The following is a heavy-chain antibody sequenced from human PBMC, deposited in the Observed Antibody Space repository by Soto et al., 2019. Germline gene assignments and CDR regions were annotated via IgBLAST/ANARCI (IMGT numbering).Heavy chain of an antibody. CDR1: GYTFTSYY. CDR2: INPSGGST. J-gene: IGHJ3*02. D-gene: IGHD4-17*01. V-gene: IGHV1-46*03. CDR3: TRDPSYGAFDI. Sequence: GASVKVSCKASGYTFTSYYIHCVRQAPGQGLEWMGIINPSGGSTTYAQKFQGRVTMTRDTSTSTVYMELSSLRSEDTAVYYCTRDPSYGAFDIWGQGTMVTVSS.